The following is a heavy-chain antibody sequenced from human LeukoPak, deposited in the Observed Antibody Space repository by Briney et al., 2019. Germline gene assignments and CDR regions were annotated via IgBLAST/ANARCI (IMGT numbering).Heavy chain of an antibody. J-gene: IGHJ4*02. CDR3: TGYYSVDY. V-gene: IGHV3-7*03. Sequence: PGGSLRLSCAASGFTFSSYWMTWVRQAPGKGLEWVANINQDGSEKYYVDSVKGRFTISRDNAKNSLSLQMNSLKTEGTAVYYCTGYYSVDYWGQGTLVTVSS. D-gene: IGHD6-19*01. CDR2: INQDGSEK. CDR1: GFTFSSYW.